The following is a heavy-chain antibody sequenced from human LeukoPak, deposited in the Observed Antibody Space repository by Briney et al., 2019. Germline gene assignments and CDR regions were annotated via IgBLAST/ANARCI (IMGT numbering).Heavy chain of an antibody. CDR1: GYSFTSYW. CDR3: ARTSLGELSLRGPIDY. Sequence: RGESLKISCKGSGYSFTSYWIGWVRQMPGKGLEWMGIIYPGESDTRYSPSFQGQVTISADKSISTAYLQWSSLKASDTAMYYCARTSLGELSLRGPIDYWGQGTLVTVSS. V-gene: IGHV5-51*01. J-gene: IGHJ4*02. CDR2: IYPGESDT. D-gene: IGHD3-16*02.